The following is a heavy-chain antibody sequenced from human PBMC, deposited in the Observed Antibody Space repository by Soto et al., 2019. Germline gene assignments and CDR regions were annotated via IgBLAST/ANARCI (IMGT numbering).Heavy chain of an antibody. Sequence: SETLSLTCTVSGGSISSYYWSWIRQPPGKGLEWIGYIYYSGSTNYNPSLKSRVTISVDTSKNQFSLKLSSVTAADTAVYYCARGYYDFWSGSPGVLNWFDPWGQGTLVTVSS. CDR1: GGSISSYY. CDR3: ARGYYDFWSGSPGVLNWFDP. V-gene: IGHV4-59*01. D-gene: IGHD3-3*01. CDR2: IYYSGST. J-gene: IGHJ5*02.